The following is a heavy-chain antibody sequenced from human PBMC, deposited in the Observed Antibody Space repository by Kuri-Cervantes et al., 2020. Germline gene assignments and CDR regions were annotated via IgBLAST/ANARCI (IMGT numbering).Heavy chain of an antibody. CDR1: GGSISTSNYF. CDR2: IYYSGST. V-gene: IGHV4-61*01. CDR3: ARDLNP. J-gene: IGHJ5*02. Sequence: SETLSLTCTVSGGSISTSNYFWGWIRQPPGKGLEWIGYIYYSGSTNYNPSLKSRVTISVDTSKNQFSLKLSSVTAADTAVYYCARDLNPWGQGTLVTVSS.